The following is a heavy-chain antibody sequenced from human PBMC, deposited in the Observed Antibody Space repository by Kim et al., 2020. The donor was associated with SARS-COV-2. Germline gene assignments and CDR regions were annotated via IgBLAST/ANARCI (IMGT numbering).Heavy chain of an antibody. V-gene: IGHV4-30-4*01. D-gene: IGHD3-3*01. Sequence: SETLSLTCTVSGGSISSGDYYWSWIRQPPGKGLEWIGYIYYSGSTYYNPSLKSRVTISVDTSKNQFSLKLSSVTAADTAVYYCAREGFSGVYGMDVWGQGTTVTVSS. CDR2: IYYSGST. CDR3: AREGFSGVYGMDV. CDR1: GGSISSGDYY. J-gene: IGHJ6*02.